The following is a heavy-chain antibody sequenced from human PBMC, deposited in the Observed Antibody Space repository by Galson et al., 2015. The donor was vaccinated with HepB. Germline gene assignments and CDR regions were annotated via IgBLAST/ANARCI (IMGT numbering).Heavy chain of an antibody. D-gene: IGHD6-19*01. CDR1: GGSISSYY. CDR2: IYNSGST. CDR3: TRDMRPFTSGWRAFDI. J-gene: IGHJ3*02. Sequence: ETLSLTCTVSGGSISSYYWSWIRQPPGKGLEWIGYIYNSGSTNYNPSLKSRVTITVDTAKNQFSLKLRSVTAADTAVYYCTRDMRPFTSGWRAFDIWGQGTMVTVSS. V-gene: IGHV4-59*01.